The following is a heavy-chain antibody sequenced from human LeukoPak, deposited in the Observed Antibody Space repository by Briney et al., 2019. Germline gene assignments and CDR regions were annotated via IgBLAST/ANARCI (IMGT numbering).Heavy chain of an antibody. CDR1: GFTFSSYA. J-gene: IGHJ4*02. D-gene: IGHD3-3*01. CDR2: ISGRGGST. CDR3: AKAFWSGYPRAFDY. V-gene: IGHV3-23*01. Sequence: GGSLRLSCAASGFTFSSYAMSWVRQAPGKGLEWVSAISGRGGSTYYADSVRGRFTISRDNSKNTLYLQMNSLRAEDTAVYYCAKAFWSGYPRAFDYWGQGTLVTVSS.